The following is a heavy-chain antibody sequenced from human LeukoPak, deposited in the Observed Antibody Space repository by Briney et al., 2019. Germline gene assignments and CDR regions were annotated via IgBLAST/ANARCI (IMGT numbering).Heavy chain of an antibody. D-gene: IGHD1-26*01. J-gene: IGHJ6*02. Sequence: SQTLSLTCAISGDSVSSISVAWNWIRQSPSRGLEWLGRTYYRSKWYYEYAVSVKSRINISPDTSKNQFSLQLTSVTREDTALYYCSWARSEYHYGMTSGAKGPRSPSP. CDR1: GDSVSSISVA. CDR3: SWARSEYHYGMTS. CDR2: TYYRSKWYY. V-gene: IGHV6-1*01.